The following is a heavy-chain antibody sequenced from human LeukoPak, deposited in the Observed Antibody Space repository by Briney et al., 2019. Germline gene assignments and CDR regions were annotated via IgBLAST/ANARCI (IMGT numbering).Heavy chain of an antibody. D-gene: IGHD5-12*01. Sequence: GGSLRLSCAASGLTVSSNYMSWVRQAPGKGLEWVSAISGSGGSTYYADSVKGRFTISRDNSKNTLYLQMNSLRAEDTAVYYCAKELRSLSYWGQGTLVTVSS. V-gene: IGHV3-23*01. CDR3: AKELRSLSY. J-gene: IGHJ4*02. CDR1: GLTVSSNY. CDR2: ISGSGGST.